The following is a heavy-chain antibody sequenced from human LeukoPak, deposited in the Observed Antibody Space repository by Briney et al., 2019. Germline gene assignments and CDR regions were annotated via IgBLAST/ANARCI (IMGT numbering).Heavy chain of an antibody. Sequence: GESLKISCKGSGYRFTSYWIGWVRQMPGKGLEWMGIINPGDSDIRYSPSFQGQVTVSVDKSISTAYLQWSSLKASDTAMYYCATQARYFDWPARSPFEYFQHWGQGTLVIVSS. J-gene: IGHJ1*01. CDR3: ATQARYFDWPARSPFEYFQH. V-gene: IGHV5-51*01. CDR2: INPGDSDI. D-gene: IGHD3-9*01. CDR1: GYRFTSYW.